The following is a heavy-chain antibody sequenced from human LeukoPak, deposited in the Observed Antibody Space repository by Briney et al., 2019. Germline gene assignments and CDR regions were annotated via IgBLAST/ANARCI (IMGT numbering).Heavy chain of an antibody. CDR3: TTGYYYDSSGYYNLHYYFDY. J-gene: IGHJ4*02. CDR1: GFTFSNAW. V-gene: IGHV3-15*01. CDR2: IKSKTDGGTT. D-gene: IGHD3-22*01. Sequence: GGSLRLSCAASGFTFSNAWMSWVRQAPGKGLEWVGRIKSKTDGGTTDYAAPVKVRFTISRDDSKNTLYLKMNSLKTEDTAVYYCTTGYYYDSSGYYNLHYYFDYWGQGTLVTASS.